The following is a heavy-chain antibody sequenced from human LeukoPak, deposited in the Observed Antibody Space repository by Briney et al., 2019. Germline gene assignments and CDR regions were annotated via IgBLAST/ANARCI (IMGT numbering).Heavy chain of an antibody. V-gene: IGHV4-59*08. CDR1: GGSISSYY. J-gene: IGHJ4*02. CDR2: IYYSGST. Sequence: PSETLSLTCTVSGGSISSYYWSWIRQPPGKGLEWIGYIYYSGSTNYNPSLKSRVTISVDTSKNQFSLKLSSVTAADTAVYYCARHLPQGYSSSWHPFDYWGQGTLVTVSS. CDR3: ARHLPQGYSSSWHPFDY. D-gene: IGHD6-13*01.